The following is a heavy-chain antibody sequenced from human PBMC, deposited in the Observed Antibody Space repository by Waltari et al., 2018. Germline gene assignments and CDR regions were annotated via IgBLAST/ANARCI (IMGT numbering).Heavy chain of an antibody. Sequence: QVQLQESGPGLVKPSETLSLTCAVSGYSISSGYYWGWIRQPPGKGLEWIGSIYHSGSTYYNPSLKSRVTISVDTSKNQFSLKLSSVTAADTAVYYCARSPPRGNNWNDVGTFDYWGQGTLVTVSS. J-gene: IGHJ4*02. V-gene: IGHV4-38-2*01. CDR2: IYHSGST. CDR3: ARSPPRGNNWNDVGTFDY. CDR1: GYSISSGYY. D-gene: IGHD1-20*01.